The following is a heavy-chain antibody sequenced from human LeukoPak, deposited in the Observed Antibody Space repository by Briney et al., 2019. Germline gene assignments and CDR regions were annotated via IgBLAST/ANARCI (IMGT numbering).Heavy chain of an antibody. CDR2: LNEDGTKR. Sequence: GGSLRLSCAASGFPFTNYWMSWVRLAPGKGLEWVANLNEDGTKRYYVASVKGRFTISGDNAKNSLYLQMNSLRVEDTAAYYCARDGRDGFIDYWGQGTLVTVSS. CDR3: ARDGRDGFIDY. CDR1: GFPFTNYW. J-gene: IGHJ4*02. V-gene: IGHV3-7*01. D-gene: IGHD5-24*01.